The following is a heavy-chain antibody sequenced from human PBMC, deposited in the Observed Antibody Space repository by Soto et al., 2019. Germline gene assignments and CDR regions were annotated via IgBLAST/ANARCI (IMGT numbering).Heavy chain of an antibody. CDR1: GYTFTSYG. Sequence: QVQLVQSGAEVKKPGASVKVSCKASGYTFTSYGISWVRQAPGQGLEWMGWISAYNGNTNYAQKLQGRVTMTTDTPTSTAYMELRSLRSDDTAVYYCARDARYSGSYYYYYGMDVWGQGTTVTVSS. D-gene: IGHD1-26*01. CDR2: ISAYNGNT. CDR3: ARDARYSGSYYYYYGMDV. J-gene: IGHJ6*02. V-gene: IGHV1-18*01.